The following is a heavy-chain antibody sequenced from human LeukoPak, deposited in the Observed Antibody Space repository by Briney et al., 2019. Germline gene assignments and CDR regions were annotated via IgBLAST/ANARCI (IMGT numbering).Heavy chain of an antibody. CDR1: GGTFSSYA. D-gene: IGHD3-22*01. J-gene: IGHJ4*02. Sequence: SVKVSCKASGGTFSSYAISWVRQAPGQGLEWMGRIIPILGIANYAQKFQGRVTMTRDTSISTAYMELSRLRSDDTAVYYCARGSSDYPRYFDYWGQGTLVTVSS. V-gene: IGHV1-69*04. CDR3: ARGSSDYPRYFDY. CDR2: IIPILGIA.